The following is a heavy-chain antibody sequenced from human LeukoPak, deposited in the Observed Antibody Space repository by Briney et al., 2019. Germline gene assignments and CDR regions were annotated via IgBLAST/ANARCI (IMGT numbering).Heavy chain of an antibody. V-gene: IGHV1-2*02. CDR1: GYTFSDYY. Sequence: ASVKVSCKASGYTFSDYYMHWVRQAPGQGLEWMGWINPDSGGTRYAQKFQDRVTMTSDTSISTAYMELSRLRSDDTAVYYCARDHLLFRQPPNWFDPWGQGTLVTVSS. D-gene: IGHD1-14*01. CDR2: INPDSGGT. CDR3: ARDHLLFRQPPNWFDP. J-gene: IGHJ5*02.